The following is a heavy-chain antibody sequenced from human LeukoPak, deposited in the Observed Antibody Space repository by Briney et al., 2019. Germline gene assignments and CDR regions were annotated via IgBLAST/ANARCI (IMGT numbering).Heavy chain of an antibody. CDR2: ISGSDGST. CDR1: GFTFSSYA. Sequence: GGSLRLSCAASGFTFSSYAMTWVRQAPGKGLEWVSSISGSDGSTYDADSVKGRFTISRDNSKNTLYLQMNSLRAEDTAVYYCAYMRGLYYGIDYWGQGTLVTVSS. J-gene: IGHJ4*02. V-gene: IGHV3-23*01. CDR3: AYMRGLYYGIDY. D-gene: IGHD3-10*01.